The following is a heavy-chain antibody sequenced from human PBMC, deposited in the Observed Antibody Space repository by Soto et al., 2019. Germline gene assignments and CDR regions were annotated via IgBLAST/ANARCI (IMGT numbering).Heavy chain of an antibody. CDR2: IDPSDSYT. D-gene: IGHD6-6*01. Sequence: EVQLVQSGAEVKKPGESLRISCKGSGYSFTSYWISWVRQMPGKGLEWMGRIDPSDSYTNYSPSFQGHVTISADKSISTAYLQWSSLKASDTAMYYCARLIGWAARPLYYYYGMDVWGQGTTVTVSS. CDR3: ARLIGWAARPLYYYYGMDV. J-gene: IGHJ6*02. CDR1: GYSFTSYW. V-gene: IGHV5-10-1*03.